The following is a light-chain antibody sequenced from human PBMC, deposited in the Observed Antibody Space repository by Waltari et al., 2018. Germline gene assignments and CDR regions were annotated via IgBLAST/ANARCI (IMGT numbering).Light chain of an antibody. V-gene: IGLV2-14*01. CDR1: SSDVGSFNF. J-gene: IGLJ2*01. CDR3: SSYTTSSTVT. CDR2: DVT. Sequence: QSALTQPASVSASPGQSITISCTGTSSDVGSFNFFSWYQLHPDKAPKLIIYDVTDRPSGVSTRFSGSKSANTASLTISGLQPEDEADYYCSSYTTSSTVTFGGGTKLTVL.